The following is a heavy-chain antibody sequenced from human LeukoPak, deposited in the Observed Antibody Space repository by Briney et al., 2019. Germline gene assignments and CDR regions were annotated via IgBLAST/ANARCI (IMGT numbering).Heavy chain of an antibody. V-gene: IGHV3-30*02. D-gene: IGHD4-23*01. J-gene: IGHJ4*02. CDR3: ARDLHGGYSSDY. CDR1: GFTFNNFG. Sequence: PGGSLRLSCAASGFTFNNFGMHWVRQAPGKGLEWVAFMGYEGIHKYYADSVKGRFTISKDNSKATLYLQINSLSPEDTAVYYCARDLHGGYSSDYWGQGTLVTVSS. CDR2: MGYEGIHK.